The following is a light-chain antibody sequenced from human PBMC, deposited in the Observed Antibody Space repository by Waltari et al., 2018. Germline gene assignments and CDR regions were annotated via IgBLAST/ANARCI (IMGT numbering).Light chain of an antibody. V-gene: IGLV1-40*01. CDR1: SSNTGAGYD. CDR3: QAYDRSLSGSV. J-gene: IGLJ2*01. Sequence: GQRVTISCTGSSSNTGAGYDVNWYQQLPGTAPKLLIYGNSNRLSGVPDRFSGSKSGASASLAISGLQAEDEAEYYCQAYDRSLSGSVFGGATKLTV. CDR2: GNS.